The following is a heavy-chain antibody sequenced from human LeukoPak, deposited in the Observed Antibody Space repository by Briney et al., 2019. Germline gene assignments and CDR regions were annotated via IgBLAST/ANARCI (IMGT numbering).Heavy chain of an antibody. V-gene: IGHV1-18*01. CDR2: ISTYTGIT. D-gene: IGHD1-26*01. Sequence: VASVKVSCMASGYTFTDYHINWVRQAPGQGLEWMGWISTYTGITNYAQELQGRVTMTTDTSATTAYLEVTSLRSDDTAVYYCARDGVGGTHIDHWGQGTLVTVSS. CDR3: ARDGVGGTHIDH. J-gene: IGHJ4*02. CDR1: GYTFTDYH.